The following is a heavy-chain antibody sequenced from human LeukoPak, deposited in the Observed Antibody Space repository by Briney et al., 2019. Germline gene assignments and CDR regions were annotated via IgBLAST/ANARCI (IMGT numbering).Heavy chain of an antibody. J-gene: IGHJ6*03. Sequence: SETLSLTCTVSGVSISSYYWSWIRQPPGKGLEWIGYIYYSGSTNYNPSLKSRVTISVDTSKNQFSLKLSSVTAADTAVYYCARDRWFGEYYYMDVWGKGTTVTVSS. D-gene: IGHD3-10*01. CDR1: GVSISSYY. V-gene: IGHV4-59*01. CDR3: ARDRWFGEYYYMDV. CDR2: IYYSGST.